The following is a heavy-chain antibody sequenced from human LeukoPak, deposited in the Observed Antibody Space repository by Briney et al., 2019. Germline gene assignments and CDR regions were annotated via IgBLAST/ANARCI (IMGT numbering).Heavy chain of an antibody. J-gene: IGHJ4*02. CDR1: GFTFSSYA. CDR2: ISGSGTNT. V-gene: IGHV3-23*01. D-gene: IGHD2-2*01. CDR3: VKHSAPVLAAARFDY. Sequence: GGSLRLSCAASGFTFSSYAMSWVRQAPGKGVEWVSVISGSGTNTYYADSVKGRFTISRDNSKNTLYVQMNSLRAEDTALYYCVKHSAPVLAAARFDYWGQGNLVTVSS.